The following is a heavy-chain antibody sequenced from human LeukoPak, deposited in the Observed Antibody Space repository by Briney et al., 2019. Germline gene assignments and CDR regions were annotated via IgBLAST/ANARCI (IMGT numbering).Heavy chain of an antibody. V-gene: IGHV3-48*03. CDR1: GFTFSSYE. CDR3: ASWGRYYDSSGYYYNWFDP. J-gene: IGHJ5*02. CDR2: ISSSGSTI. Sequence: GGSLRLSCAASGFTFSSYEMNWVRQAPGKGLEWVSYISSSGSTIYYADSVKGRFTISRDNAENSLYLQMNSLRAEDTAVYYCASWGRYYDSSGYYYNWFDPWGQGTLVTVSS. D-gene: IGHD3-22*01.